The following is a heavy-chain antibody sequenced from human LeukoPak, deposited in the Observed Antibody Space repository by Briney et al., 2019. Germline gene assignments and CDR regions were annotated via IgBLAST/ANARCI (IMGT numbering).Heavy chain of an antibody. CDR1: GFTFSDNW. J-gene: IGHJ6*02. D-gene: IGHD2-2*01. CDR2: ISPDGSDT. V-gene: IGHV3-74*01. Sequence: GGSLRLSCAASGFTFSDNWMHWVRQAPGKGLVWVSRISPDGSDTVYADSVKGRFTISRDNAKNSLYLQMNSLRAEDTAVYYCARADVVVPAAAYYYYYGMDVWGQGTTVTVSS. CDR3: ARADVVVPAAAYYYYYGMDV.